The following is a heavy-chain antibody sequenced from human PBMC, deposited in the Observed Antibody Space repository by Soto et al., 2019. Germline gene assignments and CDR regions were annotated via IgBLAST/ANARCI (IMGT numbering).Heavy chain of an antibody. CDR1: GVSISGSRYY. Sequence: SETLSLTCTVSGVSISGSRYYWGWIRQPPGRGLEWIGNIYYSGSTYYTPALKSRVTLSVDTSKNQFSLKLSSVTAADTAVYYCARRGGYCSSTSCPTLYYYYGMDVWGQGTTVTVSS. D-gene: IGHD2-2*01. J-gene: IGHJ6*02. V-gene: IGHV4-39*07. CDR2: IYYSGST. CDR3: ARRGGYCSSTSCPTLYYYYGMDV.